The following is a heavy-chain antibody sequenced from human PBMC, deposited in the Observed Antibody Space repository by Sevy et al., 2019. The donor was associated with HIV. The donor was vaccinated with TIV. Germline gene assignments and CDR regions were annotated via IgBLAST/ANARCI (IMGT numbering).Heavy chain of an antibody. Sequence: GGSLRLSCAASGFTFSSYWMSWVRQAPGKGLEWVANIKHGGSEKYYVDSVKGRFTISRDNAKNSLYLQMNSLRAEDTDVYYCERVYGGNAFGDYYYYLDFWGKGTTVTVSS. CDR2: IKHGGSEK. CDR1: GFTFSSYW. J-gene: IGHJ6*03. CDR3: ERVYGGNAFGDYYYYLDF. D-gene: IGHD4-17*01. V-gene: IGHV3-7*03.